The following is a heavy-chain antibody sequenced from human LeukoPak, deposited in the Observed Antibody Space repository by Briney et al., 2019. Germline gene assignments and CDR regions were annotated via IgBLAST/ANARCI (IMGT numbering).Heavy chain of an antibody. J-gene: IGHJ6*02. V-gene: IGHV1-69*13. CDR2: IIPIFGTA. CDR3: AKRGYRIPSRGYGMDV. CDR1: GYTFTSYA. D-gene: IGHD2-2*02. Sequence: SVKVSCKASGYTFTSYAISWVRQAPGQGLEWMGGIIPIFGTANYAQKFQGRVTITADESTSTAYMELSSLRSEDTAVYYCAKRGYRIPSRGYGMDVWGQGTTVTVSS.